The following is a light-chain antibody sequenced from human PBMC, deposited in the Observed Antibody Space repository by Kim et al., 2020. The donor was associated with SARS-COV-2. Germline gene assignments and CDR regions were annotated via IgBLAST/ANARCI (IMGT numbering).Light chain of an antibody. J-gene: IGKJ4*01. CDR1: QSVSIN. CDR3: QHRRNWPLT. Sequence: LFPGERASLLCRASQSVSINVDLCQQKPGQPPRLLVYDGANRATGIPARFSGTGSGSDFTLTIDSLEPEDFAVYYCQHRRNWPLTFGGGTKVDIK. V-gene: IGKV3-11*01. CDR2: DGA.